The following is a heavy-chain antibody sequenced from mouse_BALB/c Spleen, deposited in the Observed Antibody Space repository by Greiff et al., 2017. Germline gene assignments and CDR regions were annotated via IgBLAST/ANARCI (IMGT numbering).Heavy chain of an antibody. CDR3: ARGGYDYVYAMDY. D-gene: IGHD2-4*01. CDR2: INPSTGYT. V-gene: IGHV1-7*01. J-gene: IGHJ4*01. CDR1: GYTFTSYW. Sequence: QVQLQQSGAELAKPGASVKMSCKASGYTFTSYWMHWVKQRPGQGLEWIGYINPSTGYTEYNQKFKDKATLTADKSSSTAYMQLSSLTSEDSAVYYCARGGYDYVYAMDYWGQGTSVTVSS.